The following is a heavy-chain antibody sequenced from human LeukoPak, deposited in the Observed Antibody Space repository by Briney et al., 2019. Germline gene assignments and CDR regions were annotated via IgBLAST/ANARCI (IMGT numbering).Heavy chain of an antibody. D-gene: IGHD4-11*01. V-gene: IGHV3-30*18. CDR1: GFTFSSYG. CDR2: ISYDGSNK. Sequence: GGSLRLSCAASGFTFSSYGMHWVRQAPGKGLEWVAVISYDGSNKYYADSVKGRFTISRDNSKNTLYLQMNSLRAEDTAVYYCAKQYLQYYFDYWGQGTLVTVSS. CDR3: AKQYLQYYFDY. J-gene: IGHJ4*02.